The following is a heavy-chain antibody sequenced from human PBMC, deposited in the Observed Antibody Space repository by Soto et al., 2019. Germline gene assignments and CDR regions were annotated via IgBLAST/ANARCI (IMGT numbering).Heavy chain of an antibody. J-gene: IGHJ6*02. CDR3: AREAIVVVSYYGMDV. CDR1: GGTFSSYA. D-gene: IGHD2-15*01. Sequence: SVKVSCKASGGTFSSYAISWVRQAPGQGLEWMGGIIPIFGTANYAQKFQGRVTITADESASTAYMELSSLRSEDTAVYYCAREAIVVVSYYGMDVWGQGTTVTVSS. V-gene: IGHV1-69*13. CDR2: IIPIFGTA.